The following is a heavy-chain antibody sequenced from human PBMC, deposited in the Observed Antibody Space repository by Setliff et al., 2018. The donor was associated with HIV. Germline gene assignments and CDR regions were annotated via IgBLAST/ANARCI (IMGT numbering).Heavy chain of an antibody. D-gene: IGHD3-22*01. J-gene: IGHJ6*02. Sequence: SETLSLTCTVSGGSISSYSWSWIRQVPGKGLEWIGNIHYGRSANYKPSLKSRVAISTDWHRNQLSLELRSVTGADTAVYYCARDFTYDNSDSLTGFGMDVWGQGTTVTVSS. V-gene: IGHV4-59*01. CDR3: ARDFTYDNSDSLTGFGMDV. CDR2: IHYGRSA. CDR1: GGSISSYS.